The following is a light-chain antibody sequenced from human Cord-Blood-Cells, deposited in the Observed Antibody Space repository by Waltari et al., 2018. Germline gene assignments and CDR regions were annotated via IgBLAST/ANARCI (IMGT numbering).Light chain of an antibody. CDR3: SSYTSSSTVV. V-gene: IGLV2-14*01. CDR2: EVS. CDR1: SSDVGGYNY. Sequence: GQSITISCTGTSSDVGGYNYVSWYQQHPGKAPKLMIYEVSNRPSGVSNRFSGSKSGNTASLTISGLQAEDEADYYCSSYTSSSTVVFGGGTKLTVL. J-gene: IGLJ2*01.